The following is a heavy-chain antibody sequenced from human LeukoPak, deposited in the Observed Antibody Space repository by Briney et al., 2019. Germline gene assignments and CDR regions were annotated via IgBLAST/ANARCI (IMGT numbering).Heavy chain of an antibody. CDR1: GGTFSSYA. V-gene: IGHV1-69*05. D-gene: IGHD2-21*02. Sequence: ASVKVSCKASGGTFSSYAISWVRQAPGQGLEWMGRIIPIFGTANYAQKFQGRVTITTDEFTSTAYMELSSLRSEDTAVYYCARDSGYCGGDCYHYYYYYMDVWGKGTTVTVSS. CDR2: IIPIFGTA. CDR3: ARDSGYCGGDCYHYYYYYMDV. J-gene: IGHJ6*03.